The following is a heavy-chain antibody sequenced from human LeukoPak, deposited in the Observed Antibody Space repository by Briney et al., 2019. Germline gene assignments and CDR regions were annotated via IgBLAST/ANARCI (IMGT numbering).Heavy chain of an antibody. Sequence: GGSLRLSCAASGFTFSSYGMHWVRQAPGKGLEWVALIRYDGSNKYYADSVKGRFTISRDNSKNTLYLQMNSLRAEDTAVYYCAKDTPAMVRGVIGDYNWFDPWGQGTLVTVSS. J-gene: IGHJ5*02. CDR3: AKDTPAMVRGVIGDYNWFDP. D-gene: IGHD3-10*01. CDR1: GFTFSSYG. V-gene: IGHV3-30*02. CDR2: IRYDGSNK.